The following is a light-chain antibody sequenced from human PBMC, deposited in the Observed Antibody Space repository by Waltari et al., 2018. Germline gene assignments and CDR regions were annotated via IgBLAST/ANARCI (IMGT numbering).Light chain of an antibody. CDR1: QSVTSSN. Sequence: EIVLTQSPGTLSLSPGERATLSCRASQSVTSSNLAWYQQRPGQAPRLLLYGASSRATGIADRFGGSGSGTDFTLTISRLEPEDFAVYYCQQYGSSPWTFGQGTKVEIK. J-gene: IGKJ1*01. V-gene: IGKV3-20*01. CDR3: QQYGSSPWT. CDR2: GAS.